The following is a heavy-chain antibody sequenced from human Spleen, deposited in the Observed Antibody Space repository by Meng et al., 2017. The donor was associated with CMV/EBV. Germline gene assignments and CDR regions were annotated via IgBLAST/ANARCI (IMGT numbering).Heavy chain of an antibody. Sequence: SVKVSCKASGFTFTRSAVQWVRQARGQRLEWIGWIVVGSGNTNYAQKFQGRVTMTTDTSTSTAYMELRSLRSDDTAVYYCARDNLPYYYYYGMDVWGQGTTVTVSS. CDR1: GFTFTRSA. CDR2: IVVGSGNT. J-gene: IGHJ6*02. V-gene: IGHV1-58*01. CDR3: ARDNLPYYYYYGMDV.